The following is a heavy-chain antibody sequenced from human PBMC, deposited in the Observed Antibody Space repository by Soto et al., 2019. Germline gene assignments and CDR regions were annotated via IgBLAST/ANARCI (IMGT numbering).Heavy chain of an antibody. CDR3: ARDRTFYGSGSKGMDF. J-gene: IGHJ6*02. CDR2: IRYDGSNK. V-gene: IGHV3-30*02. D-gene: IGHD3-10*01. Sequence: PGGSLRLSCVTSGFTFSSYGMHWVRQAPGKGLEWLAIIRYDGSNKYYGDSVKGRFTISRDNSNNTLYLEMNNLRAEDTAVYYCARDRTFYGSGSKGMDFWGQATTGTVSS. CDR1: GFTFSSYG.